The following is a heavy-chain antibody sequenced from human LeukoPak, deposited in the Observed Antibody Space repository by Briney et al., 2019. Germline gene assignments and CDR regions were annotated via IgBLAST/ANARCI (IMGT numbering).Heavy chain of an antibody. Sequence: GGSLRLSCAASGFTFNSYGMHWVRQAPGKGLEWVTFIAYDGSNEHYVDSVRGRFIISRDNSKLYLQMNSLRAEDTGVYYCVKDRKSGVAAPGSWGQGTLVAVSS. V-gene: IGHV3-30*02. D-gene: IGHD3-3*01. CDR3: VKDRKSGVAAPGS. CDR1: GFTFNSYG. J-gene: IGHJ5*02. CDR2: IAYDGSNE.